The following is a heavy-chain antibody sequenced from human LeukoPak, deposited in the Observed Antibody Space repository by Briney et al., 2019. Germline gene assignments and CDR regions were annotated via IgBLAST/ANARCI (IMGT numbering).Heavy chain of an antibody. CDR1: GGTFSSYA. D-gene: IGHD5-24*01. V-gene: IGHV1-69*05. Sequence: ASVKVSCKASGGTFSSYAISWVRQPPGQGLEWMGGIIPIFGTANYAQKFQGRVTITTDESTSTAYMELSSLRSEDTAVYYCARDVRDGYNNWFDPWGQGTLVTVSS. CDR3: ARDVRDGYNNWFDP. CDR2: IIPIFGTA. J-gene: IGHJ5*02.